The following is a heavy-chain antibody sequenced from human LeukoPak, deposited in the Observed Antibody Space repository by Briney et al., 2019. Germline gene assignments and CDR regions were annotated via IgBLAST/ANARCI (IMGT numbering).Heavy chain of an antibody. V-gene: IGHV3-64*01. J-gene: IGHJ6*03. D-gene: IGHD4-11*01. Sequence: GGSLRLSCAASGFTFSSYAMHWVRQAPGKGLEYVSAISSNGGSTYYANSVKGRFTISRDNSKNTLYLQMGSLRAEDMAVYYCARLLHDYSNYGDYYYYMDVWGKGTTVTVSS. CDR2: ISSNGGST. CDR3: ARLLHDYSNYGDYYYYMDV. CDR1: GFTFSSYA.